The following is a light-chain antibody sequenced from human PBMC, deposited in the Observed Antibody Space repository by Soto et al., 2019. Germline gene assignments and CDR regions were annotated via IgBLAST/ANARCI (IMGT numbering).Light chain of an antibody. J-gene: IGKJ2*01. CDR1: QSISSW. Sequence: DIQMTQSPSTLSASVGDRVTITCRASQSISSWLAWYQQKPGKAPKLLIYKASSLESGVPSRFSGSGSGTAFTLTISSLQPYDFATYYCQQYKSLYTFGQGTKLEIK. CDR2: KAS. V-gene: IGKV1-5*03. CDR3: QQYKSLYT.